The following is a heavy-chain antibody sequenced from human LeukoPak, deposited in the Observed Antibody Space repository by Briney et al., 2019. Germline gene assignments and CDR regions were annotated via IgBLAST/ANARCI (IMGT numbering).Heavy chain of an antibody. D-gene: IGHD2-15*01. CDR3: ARGKVAANFDY. J-gene: IGHJ4*02. Sequence: GGSLRLSCAASGFTFSSYSMNWVRQAPGKGLEWVSYISSSSSTIYYADSVKGRFTISRDNAKNSLYLQMNSLRAEDTVVYYCARGKVAANFDYWGQGTLVTVSS. CDR1: GFTFSSYS. CDR2: ISSSSSTI. V-gene: IGHV3-48*01.